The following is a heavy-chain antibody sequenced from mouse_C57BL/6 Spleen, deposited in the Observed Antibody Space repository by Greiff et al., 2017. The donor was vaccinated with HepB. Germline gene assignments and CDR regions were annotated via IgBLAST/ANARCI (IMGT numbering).Heavy chain of an antibody. J-gene: IGHJ4*01. CDR3: AIPIYPPSMDY. CDR1: GYTFTSYR. V-gene: IGHV1-7*01. Sequence: VQLQQSGAELAKPGASVKLSCKASGYTFTSYRMHWVKQRPGQGLEWIGYINPSSGYTKYNQKFKDKATLTADKSSSTAYMQLSSLTYEDSAVYYCAIPIYPPSMDYWGQGTSVTVSS. CDR2: INPSSGYT. D-gene: IGHD2-1*01.